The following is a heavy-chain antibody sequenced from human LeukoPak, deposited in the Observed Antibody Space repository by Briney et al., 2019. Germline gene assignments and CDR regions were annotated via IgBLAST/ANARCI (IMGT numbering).Heavy chain of an antibody. J-gene: IGHJ6*02. CDR2: MNPNSGNT. Sequence: ASVKVSCKASGYTFTSYDINWVRQATGQGLEWMGWMNPNSGNTGYAQKFQGRVTVTRNTSISTAYMELSSLRSEDTAVYYCARAHMGWFGELYYYYYYGMDVWGQGTTVTDPS. CDR1: GYTFTSYD. D-gene: IGHD3-10*01. V-gene: IGHV1-8*01. CDR3: ARAHMGWFGELYYYYYYGMDV.